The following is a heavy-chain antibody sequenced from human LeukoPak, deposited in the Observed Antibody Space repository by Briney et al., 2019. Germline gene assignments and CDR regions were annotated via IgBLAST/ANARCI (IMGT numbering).Heavy chain of an antibody. CDR2: IYPGDSDT. D-gene: IGHD3-10*01. CDR1: GYSFTSYW. V-gene: IGHV5-51*01. Sequence: GESLKISCKGSGYSFTSYWIGWVRQMPGKGLEWMGIIYPGDSDTTYSPSFQGQVTISADKSISTAYLQWSSLKASDTAVYYCARRTSGSYYGLTDFDYWGQGTLVTVSS. CDR3: ARRTSGSYYGLTDFDY. J-gene: IGHJ4*02.